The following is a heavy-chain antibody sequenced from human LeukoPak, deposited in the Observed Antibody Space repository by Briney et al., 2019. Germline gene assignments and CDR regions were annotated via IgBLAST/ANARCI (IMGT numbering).Heavy chain of an antibody. CDR2: ISSSSSTI. CDR3: ARDEVGYDSSGYYLQRAYYYYYYGMDV. D-gene: IGHD3-22*01. J-gene: IGHJ6*02. V-gene: IGHV3-48*01. Sequence: PGGSLRLSCAASGFTFSSCSMNWVRQAPGKGLEWVSYISSSSSTIYYADSVKGRFTISRDNAKNSLYLQMNSLRAEDTAVYYCARDEVGYDSSGYYLQRAYYYYYYGMDVWGQGTTVTVSS. CDR1: GFTFSSCS.